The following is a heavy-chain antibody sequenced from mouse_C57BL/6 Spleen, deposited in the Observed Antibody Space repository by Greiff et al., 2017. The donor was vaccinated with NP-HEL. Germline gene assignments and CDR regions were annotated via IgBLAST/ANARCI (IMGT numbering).Heavy chain of an antibody. CDR2: ISSGGSYT. CDR3: ARHLDNYYFAY. CDR1: GFTFSSYG. J-gene: IGHJ3*01. V-gene: IGHV5-6*01. Sequence: EVHLVESGGDLVKPGGSLKLSCAASGFTFSSYGMSWVRQTPDKRLEWVATISSGGSYTYYPDSVKGRFTISRDNAKNTLYLQMSSLKSEDTAMYYCARHLDNYYFAYWGQGTLVTVSA. D-gene: IGHD1-3*01.